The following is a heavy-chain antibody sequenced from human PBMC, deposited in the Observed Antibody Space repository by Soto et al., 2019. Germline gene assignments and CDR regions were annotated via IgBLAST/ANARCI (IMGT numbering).Heavy chain of an antibody. V-gene: IGHV3-74*01. Sequence: GGSLRLSCAASGFTFSSYWMHWVRQAPGKGLVWVSRINSDGSSTSYADSVKGRFTISRDNAKNTLYLQMNSLRAEDTAVYYCARGESHSFSGDCEGYFDYLGQGTLGTVSS. J-gene: IGHJ4*02. CDR1: GFTFSSYW. CDR2: INSDGSST. CDR3: ARGESHSFSGDCEGYFDY. D-gene: IGHD2-21*02.